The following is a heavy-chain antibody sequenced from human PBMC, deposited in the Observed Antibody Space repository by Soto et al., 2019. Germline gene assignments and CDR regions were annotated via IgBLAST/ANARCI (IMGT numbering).Heavy chain of an antibody. Sequence: KTXETLSLTCTVSGCSISSSSYYWGWIRQPPGKGLEWIGIIYYSGSSYYNPSLKSRVTISGDTSKNQFSLKLSSVTAADTSVYYCARLPFFVLDYYYGMDVWSQGTTVTV. CDR3: ARLPFFVLDYYYGMDV. CDR1: GCSISSSSYY. V-gene: IGHV4-39*01. J-gene: IGHJ6*02. D-gene: IGHD3-3*02. CDR2: IYYSGSS.